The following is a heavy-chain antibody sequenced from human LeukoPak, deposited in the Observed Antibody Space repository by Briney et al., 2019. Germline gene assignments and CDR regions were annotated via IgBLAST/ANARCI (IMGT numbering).Heavy chain of an antibody. V-gene: IGHV4-59*01. J-gene: IGHJ4*02. CDR2: IYYSGST. CDR1: GGSISSYC. Sequence: SETLSLTCTVSGGSISSYCWSWIRQPPGKGLEWIGYIYYSGSTNYNPSLKSRVTISVDTSKNQFSLKLSSVTAADTAVYYCARADIVVGIDYWGQGTLVTVSS. CDR3: ARADIVVGIDY. D-gene: IGHD2-15*01.